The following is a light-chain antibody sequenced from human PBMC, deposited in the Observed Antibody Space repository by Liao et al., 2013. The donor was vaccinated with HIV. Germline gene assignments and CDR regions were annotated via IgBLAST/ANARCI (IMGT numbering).Light chain of an antibody. CDR2: QDS. Sequence: SYELTQPPSVSVSPGQTASITCSGDKLGDKYASWYQQKTGQSPVLVIYQDSKRPSGIPERFSGSNSGDTATLTINRVEAGDEADYYCQVWDINSDQDVVFGGGTELTVL. CDR1: KLGDKY. CDR3: QVWDINSDQDVV. V-gene: IGLV3-1*01. J-gene: IGLJ2*01.